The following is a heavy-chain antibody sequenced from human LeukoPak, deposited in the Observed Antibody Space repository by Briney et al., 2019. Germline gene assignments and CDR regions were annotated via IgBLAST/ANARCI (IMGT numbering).Heavy chain of an antibody. CDR3: ARIDYVWGSYRSFDY. J-gene: IGHJ4*02. CDR1: GGSFSGYY. V-gene: IGHV4-34*01. Sequence: PSETLSLTCAVYGGSFSGYYWSWIRQPPGKGLEWIGEINHSGSTNYNSSLKSRVTISVDTSKNQFSLKLSSVTAADTAVYYCARIDYVWGSYRSFDYWGQGTLVTVSS. D-gene: IGHD3-16*02. CDR2: INHSGST.